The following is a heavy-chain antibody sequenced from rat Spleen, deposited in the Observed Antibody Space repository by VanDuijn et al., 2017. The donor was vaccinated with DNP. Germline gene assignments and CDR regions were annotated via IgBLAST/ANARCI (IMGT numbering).Heavy chain of an antibody. Sequence: QVQLKESGPGLVQPSQTLSLTCTVSGFSLTSYTVSWVRQPPGKGLEWMGVIWNTGGTRYNSVLNSRVTIRKDTSKNQVFLKMNGLQPEDTATYYCARGGYDDDALDAWGQGTSVTVSS. CDR3: ARGGYDDDALDA. D-gene: IGHD1-12*03. CDR2: IWNTGGT. CDR1: GFSLTSYT. V-gene: IGHV2-41*01. J-gene: IGHJ4*01.